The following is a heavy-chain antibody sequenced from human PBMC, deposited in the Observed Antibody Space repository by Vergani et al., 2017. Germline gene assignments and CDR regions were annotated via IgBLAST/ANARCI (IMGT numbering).Heavy chain of an antibody. CDR3: AKLRPTPGSVDY. J-gene: IGHJ4*02. Sequence: QVQLVEWGGGVVQPGGSLRLSCTASGFIFSSHGMHWVRQAPGKGLEWVAFIRYDGSNKYYADSVKGRFTISRDNSKNTLYLQMNSLRAEDTAVYYCAKLRPTPGSVDYWGQGTLVTVSS. D-gene: IGHD2-15*01. CDR1: GFIFSSHG. CDR2: IRYDGSNK. V-gene: IGHV3-30*02.